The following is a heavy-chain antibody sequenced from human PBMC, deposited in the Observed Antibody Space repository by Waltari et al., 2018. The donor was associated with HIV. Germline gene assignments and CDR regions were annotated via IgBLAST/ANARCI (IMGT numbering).Heavy chain of an antibody. CDR3: ARGYCSGGSCYGALGY. CDR2: INPSGGST. J-gene: IGHJ4*02. V-gene: IGHV1-46*01. D-gene: IGHD2-15*01. CDR1: GYTFTSYY. Sequence: QVQLVQSGAEVKKPGASVKVSCKASGYTFTSYYMHWVRQAPGQGLEWMGIINPSGGSTSYAQKFQGRVTMTMDTSTSTVYMELSSLRSEDTAVYYCARGYCSGGSCYGALGYWGQGTLVTVSS.